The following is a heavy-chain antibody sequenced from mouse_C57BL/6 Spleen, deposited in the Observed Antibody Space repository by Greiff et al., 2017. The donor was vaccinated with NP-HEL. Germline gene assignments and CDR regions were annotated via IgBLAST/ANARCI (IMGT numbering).Heavy chain of an antibody. CDR3: ARKDYYGSSYDYAMDY. CDR1: GYTFTSYW. V-gene: IGHV1-59*01. CDR2: IDPSDSYT. D-gene: IGHD1-1*01. Sequence: QVQLKQPGAELVRPGTSVKLSCKASGYTFTSYWMHWVKQRPGQGLEWIGVIDPSDSYTNYNQKFKGKATLTVDTSSSTAYMQLSSLTSEDSAVYYCARKDYYGSSYDYAMDYWGQGTSVTGSS. J-gene: IGHJ4*01.